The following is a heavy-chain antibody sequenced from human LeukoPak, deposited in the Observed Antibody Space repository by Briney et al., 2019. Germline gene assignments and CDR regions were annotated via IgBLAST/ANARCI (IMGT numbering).Heavy chain of an antibody. CDR3: AKGDIRVITFGGVTRIDY. Sequence: GGSLRLSCAASGFTFSSYAMSWVRQAPGKGLEWVSAISGSGGSTYYAGSVKGRFTISRDNSKNTLYLQMNSLRAEDTAVYYCAKGDIRVITFGGVTRIDYWGQGTLVTVSS. CDR2: ISGSGGST. J-gene: IGHJ4*02. CDR1: GFTFSSYA. V-gene: IGHV3-23*01. D-gene: IGHD3-16*01.